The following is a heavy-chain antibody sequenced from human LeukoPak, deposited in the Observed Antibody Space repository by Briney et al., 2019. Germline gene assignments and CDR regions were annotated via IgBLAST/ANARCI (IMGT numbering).Heavy chain of an antibody. J-gene: IGHJ4*02. CDR1: GFTFSSYA. CDR2: ISYDGSNK. Sequence: GGSLRLSCAASGFTFSSYAVHWVRQAPGKGLEWVAVISYDGSNKYYADSVKGRFTISRDNSKNTLYLQMNSLRAEDTAVYYCARDSLGLDYWGQGTLVTVSS. CDR3: ARDSLGLDY. V-gene: IGHV3-30*01. D-gene: IGHD3/OR15-3a*01.